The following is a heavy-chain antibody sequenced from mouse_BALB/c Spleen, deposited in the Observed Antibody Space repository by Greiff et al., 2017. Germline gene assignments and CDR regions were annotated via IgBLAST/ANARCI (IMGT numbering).Heavy chain of an antibody. CDR2: IDPSDSET. V-gene: IGHV1S126*01. Sequence: QVQLKESGPQLVRPGASVKISCKASGYSFTSYWMHWVKQRPGQGLEWIGMIDPSDSETRLNQKFKDKATLTVDKSSSTAYMQLSSPTSEDSAVYYCARSGHYGNYCAYWGQGTLVTVSA. J-gene: IGHJ3*01. D-gene: IGHD2-1*01. CDR1: GYSFTSYW. CDR3: ARSGHYGNYCAY.